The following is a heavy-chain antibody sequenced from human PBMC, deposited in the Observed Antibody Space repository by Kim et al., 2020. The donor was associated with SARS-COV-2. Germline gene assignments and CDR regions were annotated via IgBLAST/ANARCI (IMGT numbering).Heavy chain of an antibody. CDR3: ARRVEGTGTTAFDY. V-gene: IGHV4-59*01. D-gene: IGHD1-1*01. J-gene: IGHJ4*02. Sequence: NPSLKSRVTITVDTSKNQFSLKLSSVAAADTAGYYCARRVEGTGTTAFDYWGQGTLVTVSS.